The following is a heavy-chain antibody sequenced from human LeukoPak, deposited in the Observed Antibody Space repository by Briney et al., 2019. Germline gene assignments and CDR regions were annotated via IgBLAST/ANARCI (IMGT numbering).Heavy chain of an antibody. J-gene: IGHJ3*02. CDR2: LSDSGGRT. D-gene: IGHD5-18*01. Sequence: GGSLRLSCAASGFTFSTYGMMWVRQAPGKGLEWVSALSDSGGRTDYAKSVKGRFTISRDNSKNTLYLQMNSLRAEDTALYYCAKEGGYNHGFDAFDIWGQGTMVTVAS. CDR1: GFTFSTYG. CDR3: AKEGGYNHGFDAFDI. V-gene: IGHV3-23*01.